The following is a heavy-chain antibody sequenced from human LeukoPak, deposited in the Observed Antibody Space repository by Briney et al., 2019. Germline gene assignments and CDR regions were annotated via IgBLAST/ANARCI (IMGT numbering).Heavy chain of an antibody. J-gene: IGHJ3*02. CDR3: ARDYDAFDI. V-gene: IGHV4-61*02. CDR2: IYTSGST. Sequence: SETLSLTCTVSGGSISSGSYYWSWIRQPAGKGLEWIGRIYTSGSTNYNPSLKSRVTMSVDTSKNQFSLKLSSVTAADTAVYYCARDYDAFDIWGQGTMVTVSS. CDR1: GGSISSGSYY.